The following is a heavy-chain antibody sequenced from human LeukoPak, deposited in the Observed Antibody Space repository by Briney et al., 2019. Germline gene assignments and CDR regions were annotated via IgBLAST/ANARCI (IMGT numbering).Heavy chain of an antibody. J-gene: IGHJ4*02. CDR2: IYYSGST. Sequence: SETLSLTCTVSGGSISSSSYYWAWIRQPPGKGLEWMGSIYYSGSTYYNPSLKSRVTISVDTSKNQFSLKLSSVTAADTAVYYCASQEYNYGLYYFDYWGQGTLVTVSS. V-gene: IGHV4-39*01. CDR3: ASQEYNYGLYYFDY. D-gene: IGHD5-18*01. CDR1: GGSISSSSYY.